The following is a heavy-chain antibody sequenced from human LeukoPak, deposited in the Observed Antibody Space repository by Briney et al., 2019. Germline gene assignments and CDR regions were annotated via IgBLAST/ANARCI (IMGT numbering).Heavy chain of an antibody. CDR2: VYTSGST. CDR3: ARGYGRDGYRTLDY. CDR1: GGSISFYF. D-gene: IGHD5-24*01. V-gene: IGHV4-4*07. J-gene: IGHJ4*02. Sequence: SETLSLTCTVSGGSISFYFWSWIRQPAGKGLEWIGRVYTSGSTNYNPSLKSRVILSGDTYKNQFSLKLSSVTAADTAVYHCARGYGRDGYRTLDYWGQGTLVTVSS.